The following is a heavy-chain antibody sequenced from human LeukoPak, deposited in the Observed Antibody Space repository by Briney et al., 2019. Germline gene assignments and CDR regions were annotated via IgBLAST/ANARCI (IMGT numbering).Heavy chain of an antibody. J-gene: IGHJ6*03. Sequence: ASVKVSCKASGYTFTSYGISWVRQAPGQGLEWMGWISAYNGNTNYAQKLQGRVTMTTDTSTSTAYMELRSLRSDDTAVYYCARDSGSYHYYYMDVWGKGTTVTVSS. CDR1: GYTFTSYG. D-gene: IGHD1-26*01. CDR3: ARDSGSYHYYYMDV. V-gene: IGHV1-18*01. CDR2: ISAYNGNT.